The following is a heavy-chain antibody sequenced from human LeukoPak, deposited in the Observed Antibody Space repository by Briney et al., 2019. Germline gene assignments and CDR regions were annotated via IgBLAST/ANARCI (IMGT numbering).Heavy chain of an antibody. V-gene: IGHV1-18*01. D-gene: IGHD2/OR15-2a*01. J-gene: IGHJ4*02. CDR2: ISAYNGNT. CDR3: ASDTGYFDSTTLGY. Sequence: GASVKVSCKASGYTFTSYGISWVRQAPGQGLEWMGWISAYNGNTNYAQKLQGRVTITTDESTSTAYMELSSLRSEDTAVYYCASDTGYFDSTTLGYWGQGTLVTVSS. CDR1: GYTFTSYG.